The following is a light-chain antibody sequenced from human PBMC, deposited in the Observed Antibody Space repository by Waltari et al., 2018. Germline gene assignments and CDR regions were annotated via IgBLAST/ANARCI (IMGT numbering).Light chain of an antibody. J-gene: IGLJ3*02. CDR3: TSYTSTNTVV. Sequence: QSALTQPASVSGSPGQSITISCTGTSSDVGGFEYVSWYQQHPGPAPKLVIFEVTYPPSGVSNRCSGSKSGNTASLTISGLQTEDEADYYCTSYTSTNTVVFGGGTKVTVL. CDR1: SSDVGGFEY. CDR2: EVT. V-gene: IGLV2-14*01.